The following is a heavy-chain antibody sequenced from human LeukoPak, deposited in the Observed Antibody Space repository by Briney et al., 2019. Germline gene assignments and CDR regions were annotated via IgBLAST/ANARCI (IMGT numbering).Heavy chain of an antibody. J-gene: IGHJ5*02. CDR3: ARGRSFSGWFDP. CDR2: INHSGST. D-gene: IGHD3-10*01. V-gene: IGHV4-34*01. Sequence: SETLSLTCAVYGGSFSGYYWSRIRQPPGKGLEGIGEINHSGSTNYNPSLKSRGTISVDRSKNQFSLKLSSVTAADTAVYYCARGRSFSGWFDPWGQGTLVTVSS. CDR1: GGSFSGYY.